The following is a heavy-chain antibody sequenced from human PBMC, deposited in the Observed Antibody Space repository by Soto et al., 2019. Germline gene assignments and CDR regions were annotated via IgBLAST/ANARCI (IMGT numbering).Heavy chain of an antibody. CDR1: GGTFSSYT. J-gene: IGHJ5*02. V-gene: IGHV1-69*04. CDR2: IIPILGIA. D-gene: IGHD2-15*01. Sequence: SVKVSCKASGGTFSSYTISWVRQAPGQGLEWMGRIIPILGIANYAQKFQGRVTITADKSTSTAYMELSSLRSEDTAVYYCARDCSGGSCYSSNWFDPWGQGTLVTVS. CDR3: ARDCSGGSCYSSNWFDP.